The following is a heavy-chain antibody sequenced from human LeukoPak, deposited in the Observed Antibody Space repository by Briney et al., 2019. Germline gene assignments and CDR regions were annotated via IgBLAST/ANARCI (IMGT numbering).Heavy chain of an antibody. Sequence: ASVTVSCKASGYTFTGYYMHWVRQAPGQGLEWMGWINPNSGGTNYAQKFQGRVTMTRDTSISTAYMELSRLRSDDTAVYYCARFEVGATTGSWFDPWGQGTLVTVSS. CDR2: INPNSGGT. CDR1: GYTFTGYY. J-gene: IGHJ5*02. CDR3: ARFEVGATTGSWFDP. V-gene: IGHV1-2*02. D-gene: IGHD1-26*01.